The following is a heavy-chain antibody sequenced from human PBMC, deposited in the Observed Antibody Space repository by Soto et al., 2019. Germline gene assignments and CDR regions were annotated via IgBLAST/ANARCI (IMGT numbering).Heavy chain of an antibody. CDR1: GFTFSSYA. CDR3: AKDGGYGSGSYYSDD. CDR2: TSRSGGST. D-gene: IGHD3-10*01. J-gene: IGHJ4*02. V-gene: IGHV3-23*01. Sequence: EVQLLESGGGLVQPGGSLRLSCAASGFTFSSYAMSWVRQAPGKGLEWVSTTSRSGGSTYYADSVKGRFTISRDNSKNTFYLQRNSLRAEDMAVYYCAKDGGYGSGSYYSDDWGQGTLVTVSS.